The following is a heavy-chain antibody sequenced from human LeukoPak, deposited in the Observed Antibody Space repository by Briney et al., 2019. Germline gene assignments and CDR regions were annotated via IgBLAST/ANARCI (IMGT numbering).Heavy chain of an antibody. V-gene: IGHV3-21*01. CDR3: ARAHNWKYGTFDY. Sequence: KPGGSLRLSCVASGFTFSSYSMNWVRQAPGKGLEWVSCISSSSSYIYNADSVKGRFTISRDNAKNSLYLQMNSLRVEDTAVYYCARAHNWKYGTFDYWGQGTLVTVSS. CDR2: ISSSSSYI. J-gene: IGHJ4*02. CDR1: GFTFSSYS. D-gene: IGHD1-20*01.